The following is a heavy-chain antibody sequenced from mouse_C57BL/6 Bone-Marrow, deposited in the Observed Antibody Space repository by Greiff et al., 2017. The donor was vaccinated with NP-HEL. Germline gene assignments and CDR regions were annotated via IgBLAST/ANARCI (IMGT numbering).Heavy chain of an antibody. CDR2: IHPNSGST. CDR1: GYTFTSYW. D-gene: IGHD1-1*01. J-gene: IGHJ1*03. V-gene: IGHV1-64*01. CDR3: AREGYGSSYFYWYFDV. Sequence: VKLQQPGAELVKPGASVKLSCKASGYTFTSYWMHWVKQRPGQGLEWIGMIHPNSGSTNYNEKFKSKATLTVDKSSSTAYMKLSSLTSEDSAVYYCAREGYGSSYFYWYFDVWGTGTTVTVSS.